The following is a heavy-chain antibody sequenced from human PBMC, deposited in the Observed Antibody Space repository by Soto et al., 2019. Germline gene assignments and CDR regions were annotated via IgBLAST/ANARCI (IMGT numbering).Heavy chain of an antibody. CDR2: ISSSSSYI. J-gene: IGHJ4*02. CDR1: GFTFSSYS. CDR3: ARDFWSGYYGTFDY. V-gene: IGHV3-21*01. Sequence: EVQLVESGGGLVKPGGSLRLSCAASGFTFSSYSMNWVRQSPGKGLEWVSSISSSSSYIYYADSVKGRFTISRDNAKNSLYLQMNSLRAEDTAVYYCARDFWSGYYGTFDYWGQGTLVTVSS. D-gene: IGHD3-3*01.